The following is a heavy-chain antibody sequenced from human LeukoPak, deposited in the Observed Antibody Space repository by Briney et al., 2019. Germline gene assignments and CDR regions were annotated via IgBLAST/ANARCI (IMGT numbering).Heavy chain of an antibody. CDR2: IKQDGSEK. CDR1: GFTFSSYW. J-gene: IGHJ4*02. D-gene: IGHD6-19*01. CDR3: ARTYGSPYFDY. Sequence: GGSLRLSCAASGFTFSSYWMSWDRQAPGKGLEWVANIKQDGSEKYYVDSVKGRFTISRDNAKNSLYLQMNSLRAEDTAVYYCARTYGSPYFDYWGQGTLVTVSS. V-gene: IGHV3-7*01.